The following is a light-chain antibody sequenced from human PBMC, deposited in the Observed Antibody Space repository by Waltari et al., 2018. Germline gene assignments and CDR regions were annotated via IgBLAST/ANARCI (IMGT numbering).Light chain of an antibody. CDR3: QQSYSTLGT. J-gene: IGKJ4*01. Sequence: SSLSASVGDRVTITCRASQSISSYLNWYQQKPGKAPKLLIYAASSLQSGVPSRFSGSGSGTDFTLTISSLQPEDFATYYCQQSYSTLGTFGGGTKVEIK. CDR1: QSISSY. V-gene: IGKV1-39*01. CDR2: AAS.